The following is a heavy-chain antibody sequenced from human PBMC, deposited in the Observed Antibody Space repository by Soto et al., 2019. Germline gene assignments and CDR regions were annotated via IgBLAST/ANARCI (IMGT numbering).Heavy chain of an antibody. Sequence: QVQLQESGPGLVEPSETLSLTCTVSGGSMNGFYWNRIRQPAGGGLEWIGRVYSSGRADYIPSLKSRITMSVDTSKNKFYLNLRFVTAADTAVYFCAKDKSGAADIWGHGTMVTVS. CDR3: AKDKSGAADI. CDR1: GGSMNGFY. V-gene: IGHV4-4*07. J-gene: IGHJ3*02. D-gene: IGHD7-27*01. CDR2: VYSSGRA.